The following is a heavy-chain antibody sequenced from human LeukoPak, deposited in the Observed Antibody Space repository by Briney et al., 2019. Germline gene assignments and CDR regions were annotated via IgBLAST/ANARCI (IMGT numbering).Heavy chain of an antibody. CDR3: VRDIAAAGAYGMDV. CDR1: GFTFSSYA. Sequence: GGSLRLSCAASGFTFSSYAMSWVRQAPGKGLEWVSAISDSGGSTYYADSVQGRFTISRDNSKNTLYLQMNSLRAEDTAVYYCVRDIAAAGAYGMDVWGQGTTVTVSS. V-gene: IGHV3-23*01. CDR2: ISDSGGST. D-gene: IGHD6-13*01. J-gene: IGHJ6*02.